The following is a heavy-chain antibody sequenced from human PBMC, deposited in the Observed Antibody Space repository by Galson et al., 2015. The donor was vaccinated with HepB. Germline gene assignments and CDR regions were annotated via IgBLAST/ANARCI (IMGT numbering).Heavy chain of an antibody. J-gene: IGHJ4*02. CDR2: IWYDGSNK. V-gene: IGHV3-33*01. CDR1: GFTFSSYG. D-gene: IGHD6-13*01. CDR3: ARDGSHSSSIGY. Sequence: SLRLSCAASGFTFSSYGMHWVRQAPGKGLEWVAVIWYDGSNKYYADSVKGRFTISRDNSKNTLYLQMNSLRAEDTAVYYCARDGSHSSSIGYWGQGTLVTVSS.